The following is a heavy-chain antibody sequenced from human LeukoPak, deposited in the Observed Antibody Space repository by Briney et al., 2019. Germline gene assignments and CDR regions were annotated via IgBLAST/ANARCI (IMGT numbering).Heavy chain of an antibody. J-gene: IGHJ3*02. CDR2: IYYSGST. CDR1: GGSISSSSYY. CDR3: ASWGWGDIVVVPAASDAFDI. V-gene: IGHV4-39*01. D-gene: IGHD2-2*01. Sequence: SETLSLTCTVSGGSISSSSYYWGWIRQPPGKGLEWIGSIYYSGSTYYNPSHKSRVTISVDTSKNQFSLKLSSVTAADTAVYYCASWGWGDIVVVPAASDAFDIWGEGTMVTVSS.